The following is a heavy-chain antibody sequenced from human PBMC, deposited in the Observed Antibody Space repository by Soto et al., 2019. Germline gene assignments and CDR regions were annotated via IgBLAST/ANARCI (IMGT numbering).Heavy chain of an antibody. Sequence: ASVKVSCKASGGTFSSSAISWVRQAPGHGLEWMGGIIPIFGTANYAQKFQGRVTITADKSTSTAYMELSSLRSEDTAVYYCARAEGAIVVVPAAPGYYYYYGMAVWGQGTTVTVSS. CDR2: IIPIFGTA. J-gene: IGHJ6*02. CDR1: GGTFSSSA. CDR3: ARAEGAIVVVPAAPGYYYYYGMAV. V-gene: IGHV1-69*06. D-gene: IGHD2-2*01.